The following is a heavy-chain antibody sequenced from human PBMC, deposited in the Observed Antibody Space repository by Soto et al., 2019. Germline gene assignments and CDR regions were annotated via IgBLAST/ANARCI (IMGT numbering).Heavy chain of an antibody. CDR2: IYYSGST. D-gene: IGHD6-19*01. J-gene: IGHJ4*02. CDR1: GGSISSXX. CDR3: ARVLAVAGSGYFDY. V-gene: IGHV4-59*12. Sequence: PSETLSLTCTVSGGSISSXXXXXXXXXXGKGLEWIGYIYYSGSTNYNPSLKSRVTISVDTSKNQFSLKLSSVTAADTAVYYCARVLAVAGSGYFDYWGQGTLVTVSS.